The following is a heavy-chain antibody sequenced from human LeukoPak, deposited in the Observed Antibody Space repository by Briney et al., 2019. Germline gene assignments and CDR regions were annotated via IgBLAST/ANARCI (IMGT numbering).Heavy chain of an antibody. CDR3: ARDSYYYDSSGYRTLDY. CDR2: IYTSGST. J-gene: IGHJ4*02. CDR1: GVSISSYY. V-gene: IGHV4-4*07. D-gene: IGHD3-22*01. Sequence: SETLSLTCTVSGVSISSYYWSWIRQPAGKGLEWIGRIYTSGSTNYNSSLKSRVTMSVDTSKNQFSLKLSSVTAADTAVYYCARDSYYYDSSGYRTLDYWGQGTLVTVSS.